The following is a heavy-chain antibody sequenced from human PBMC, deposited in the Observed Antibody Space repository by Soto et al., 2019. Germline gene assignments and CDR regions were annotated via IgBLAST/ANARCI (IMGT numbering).Heavy chain of an antibody. CDR3: AKDRNPASYYYDSSGYYPFDY. CDR2: ISGSGGST. V-gene: IGHV3-23*01. D-gene: IGHD3-22*01. Sequence: GGSLRLSCAASGFTFSSYAMSWVRQAPGKGLEWVSAISGSGGSTYYADSVKGRFTISRDNSKNTLYLQMNSLRAEDTAVYYCAKDRNPASYYYDSSGYYPFDYWGQGTLVTVSS. CDR1: GFTFSSYA. J-gene: IGHJ4*02.